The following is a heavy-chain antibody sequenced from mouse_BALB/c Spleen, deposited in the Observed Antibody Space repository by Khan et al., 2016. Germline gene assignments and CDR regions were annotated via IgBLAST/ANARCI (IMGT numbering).Heavy chain of an antibody. CDR1: GYNFTSYW. V-gene: IGHV1-55*01. J-gene: IGHJ2*01. CDR3: ARDGNYYFDY. CDR2: IYPGSGST. Sequence: QAQLQQPGAELVKPGTSVNLSCKASGYNFTSYWINWVKLRPGQGLEWIGDIYPGSGSTNYNEKLKSKATLTVDTSSSTAYMQLSSLASEDSALYYCARDGNYYFDYWGQGTTLTVSS. D-gene: IGHD2-1*01.